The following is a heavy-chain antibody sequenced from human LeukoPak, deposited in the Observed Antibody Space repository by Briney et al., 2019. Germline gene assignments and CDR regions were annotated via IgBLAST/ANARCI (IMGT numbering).Heavy chain of an antibody. CDR2: INWNGGST. V-gene: IGHV3-20*04. D-gene: IGHD2-2*02. CDR1: GFTFDDYG. Sequence: GGSLRLSCAASGFTFDDYGMSWVRQAPGKGLEWVSGINWNGGSTGYADSVKGRFTISRDNAKNSLYLQMNSLRAEDTAVYYCARDLLQDIVVVPAAICAYWGQGTLVTVSS. J-gene: IGHJ4*02. CDR3: ARDLLQDIVVVPAAICAY.